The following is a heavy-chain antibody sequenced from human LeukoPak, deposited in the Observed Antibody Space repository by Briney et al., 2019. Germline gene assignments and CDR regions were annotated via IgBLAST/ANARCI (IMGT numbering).Heavy chain of an antibody. CDR3: ARGDYTFDY. CDR2: ICAYNGDT. V-gene: IGHV1-18*01. Sequence: GAAVKVSCKPSGYTLTSYGISSVRQAPRQGLEWMGWICAYNGDTNYAQKLQPRVTMTTDTSTSTAYMELRSLRSDDTDVYYCARGDYTFDYWGQGTPVTVSS. CDR1: GYTLTSYG. D-gene: IGHD4-17*01. J-gene: IGHJ4*02.